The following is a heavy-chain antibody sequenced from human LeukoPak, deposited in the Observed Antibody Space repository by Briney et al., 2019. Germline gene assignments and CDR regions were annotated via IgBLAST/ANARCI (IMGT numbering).Heavy chain of an antibody. D-gene: IGHD1-26*01. CDR1: GFIFRSYW. Sequence: GGSLRLSCAASGFIFRSYWMSWVRQAPGKGLEWVANIKHDGSEKYYVDSVKGRFTISGDNAKNSLYLQMNSLRAEDTAVYYCASGGGATRSGYAFDMWGQGTRVTVSS. V-gene: IGHV3-7*01. J-gene: IGHJ3*02. CDR2: IKHDGSEK. CDR3: ASGGGATRSGYAFDM.